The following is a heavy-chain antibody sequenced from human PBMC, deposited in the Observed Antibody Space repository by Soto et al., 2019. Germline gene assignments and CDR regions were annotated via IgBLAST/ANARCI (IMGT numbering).Heavy chain of an antibody. D-gene: IGHD3-16*01. CDR3: ARRWITFGGQESDYFDY. CDR2: IYYSGST. CDR1: GGSISSYY. J-gene: IGHJ4*02. V-gene: IGHV4-59*01. Sequence: QVQLQESGPGLVKPSETLSLTCTVSGGSISSYYWSWIRQPPGKGLEWIGYIYYSGSTNYNPSLKSRVTISVDTSKNQFSLKLSSVTAADTAVYYCARRWITFGGQESDYFDYWGQGTLVTVSS.